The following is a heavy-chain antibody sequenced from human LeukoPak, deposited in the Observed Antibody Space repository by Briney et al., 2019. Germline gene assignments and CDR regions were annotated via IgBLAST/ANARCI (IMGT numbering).Heavy chain of an antibody. Sequence: ATVKVSCKASGGTVSSYAISWVRQAPGQGLEWMGGIIPIFGTANYAQKFQGRVTITADESTSTAYMELSSLRSEDTAVYYCARDTEPYGSGDPGPWGQGTLVTVSS. V-gene: IGHV1-69*13. J-gene: IGHJ5*02. CDR2: IIPIFGTA. CDR1: GGTVSSYA. CDR3: ARDTEPYGSGDPGP. D-gene: IGHD3-10*01.